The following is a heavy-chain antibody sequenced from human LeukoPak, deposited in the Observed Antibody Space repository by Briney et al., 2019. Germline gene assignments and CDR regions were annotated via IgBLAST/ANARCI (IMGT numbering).Heavy chain of an antibody. CDR1: GGSISSYY. V-gene: IGHV4-59*01. CDR2: IYYSGST. D-gene: IGHD3-10*01. J-gene: IGHJ4*02. Sequence: SETLSLTCTVSGGSISSYYWSWIRQPPGKGLEWIGYIYYSGSTNYNPSLKSRVTISVDTSKNQFSLMLSSVTAPDTAVYYCARASRREYYFDYWGQGTLVTVSS. CDR3: ARASRREYYFDY.